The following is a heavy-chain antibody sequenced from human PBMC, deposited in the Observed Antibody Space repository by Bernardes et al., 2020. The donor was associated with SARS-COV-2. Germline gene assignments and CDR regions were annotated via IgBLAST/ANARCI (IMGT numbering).Heavy chain of an antibody. CDR2: INPNSGGT. J-gene: IGHJ6*02. CDR1: GYTFTGYY. CDR3: AREPATAVYYYYGMDV. Sequence: ASVKVSCKASGYTFTGYYMHWVRQAPGQGLEWMGWINPNSGGTNYAQKFQGRVTMTRDTSISTAYMELSRLRSDDTAVYYCAREPATAVYYYYGMDVWGQGTTVTVSS. V-gene: IGHV1-2*02. D-gene: IGHD2-2*01.